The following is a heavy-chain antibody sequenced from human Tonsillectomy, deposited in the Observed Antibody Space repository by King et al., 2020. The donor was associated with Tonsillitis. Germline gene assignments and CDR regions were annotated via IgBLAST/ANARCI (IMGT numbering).Heavy chain of an antibody. CDR3: AWGPEEEQQLVGDWFDP. Sequence: VQLQQWGAGLLKPSETLSLTCAVCGGSFSNYYCSWIRQPPGKGLEWIGEINHSGSTNYNPSLQSRVTISVDTSKNQFSLKLSSVTAADTAVYYCAWGPEEEQQLVGDWFDPWGQGTLVTVSS. D-gene: IGHD6-13*01. CDR1: GGSFSNYY. CDR2: INHSGST. V-gene: IGHV4-34*01. J-gene: IGHJ5*02.